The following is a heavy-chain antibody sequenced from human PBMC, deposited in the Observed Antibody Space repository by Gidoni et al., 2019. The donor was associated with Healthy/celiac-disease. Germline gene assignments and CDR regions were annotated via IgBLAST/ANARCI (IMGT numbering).Heavy chain of an antibody. J-gene: IGHJ4*02. CDR1: GFTFSSYG. CDR3: AKDHSSSWDNFDY. CDR2: ISYDGSNK. V-gene: IGHV3-30*18. D-gene: IGHD6-13*01. Sequence: QVQLVESGGGVVQPGRSLRLSCAASGFTFSSYGMHWVRQAPGKGLEWVAVISYDGSNKYYADSVKGRFTISRDNSKNTLYLQMNSLRAEDTAVYYCAKDHSSSWDNFDYWGQGTLVTVSS.